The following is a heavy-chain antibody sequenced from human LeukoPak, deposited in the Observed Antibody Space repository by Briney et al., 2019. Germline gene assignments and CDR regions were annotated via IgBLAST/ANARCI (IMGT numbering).Heavy chain of an antibody. Sequence: SETLSLTCTVSGGSISSYYWSWIRQPAGKGLEWVGGIYTSGSTNYNPSLKSRVTMSVDTSKNQFSLKLSSVTAADTAVYYCAKDRPNYYGSDGLYYRRSGDYWGQGTLVTVSS. J-gene: IGHJ4*02. CDR1: GGSISSYY. CDR2: IYTSGST. CDR3: AKDRPNYYGSDGLYYRRSGDY. V-gene: IGHV4-4*07. D-gene: IGHD3-22*01.